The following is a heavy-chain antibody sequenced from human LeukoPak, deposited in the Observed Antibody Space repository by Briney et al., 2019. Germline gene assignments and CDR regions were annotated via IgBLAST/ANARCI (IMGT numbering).Heavy chain of an antibody. CDR3: ARATDLLCSSISCYRDYYYYMDV. Sequence: PSQTLSLTCTVSGGSITSGDYYWSWIRQRPGKGLEWIGYISYSGSTYYNPSLKSRVTISVDTSKNQFSLKLSSVSAADTAVFYCARATDLLCSSISCYRDYYYYMDVWGEGTTVTVSS. CDR1: GGSITSGDYY. D-gene: IGHD2-2*02. V-gene: IGHV4-31*03. J-gene: IGHJ6*03. CDR2: ISYSGST.